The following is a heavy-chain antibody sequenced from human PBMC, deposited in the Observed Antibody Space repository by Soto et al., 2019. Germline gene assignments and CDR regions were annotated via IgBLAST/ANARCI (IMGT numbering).Heavy chain of an antibody. CDR3: ARENRDDNSGWYSSSDWFDP. Sequence: SVKVSCKASGDTSDSFSISWVRQAPGQGLEWMGGIIPMFGTGNYAQKFQGRLTITADESTGTSYMDLKSLRSEDTAVYFCARENRDDNSGWYSSSDWFDPWGQGTLVTVSS. V-gene: IGHV1-69*13. D-gene: IGHD6-19*01. J-gene: IGHJ5*02. CDR2: IIPMFGTG. CDR1: GDTSDSFS.